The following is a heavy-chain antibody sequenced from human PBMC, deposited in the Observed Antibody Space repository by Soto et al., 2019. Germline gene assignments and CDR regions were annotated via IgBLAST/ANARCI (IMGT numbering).Heavy chain of an antibody. D-gene: IGHD1-1*01. V-gene: IGHV4-59*08. Sequence: QVQLQELGPGLVRPSETLSLTCSVSDGSISGLYWTWVRQSPGKGLEWIGWIYSSGTTNYNPSRKSRVAFSVDTSKNQFSLKLSSVTAADTAICSCARLRNHYFMDAWGKGTTVAVSS. CDR2: IYSSGTT. CDR1: DGSISGLY. J-gene: IGHJ6*03. CDR3: ARLRNHYFMDA.